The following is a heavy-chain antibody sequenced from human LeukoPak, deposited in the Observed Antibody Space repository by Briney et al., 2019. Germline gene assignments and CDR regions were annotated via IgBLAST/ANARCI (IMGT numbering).Heavy chain of an antibody. Sequence: PSETLSLTCTVSGGSISSSSYYWGWIRQPPGKGLEWIGSIYYSGSTFYNPSLKSRVTISVDTSKNQFSLKLSSVTAADTAVYYCARETSQKGAHYMDVWGKGTTVTISS. CDR1: GGSISSSSYY. J-gene: IGHJ6*03. CDR3: ARETSQKGAHYMDV. CDR2: IYYSGST. V-gene: IGHV4-39*07. D-gene: IGHD3-16*01.